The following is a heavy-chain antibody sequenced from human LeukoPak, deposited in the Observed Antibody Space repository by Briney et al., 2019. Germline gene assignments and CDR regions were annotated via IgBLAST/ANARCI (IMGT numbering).Heavy chain of an antibody. CDR2: ISYDGSNK. V-gene: IGHV3-30*18. Sequence: PGGSLRLSCAASGFTFSSYGMHWVRQAPGKGLEWVAVISYDGSNKYYADSVKGRFTIFRDNSKNTLDLQMHSLRAEDTAVYYCAKDSVGDNGSGAWSPWGQGTTVTVSS. J-gene: IGHJ6*02. D-gene: IGHD3-10*01. CDR1: GFTFSSYG. CDR3: AKDSVGDNGSGAWSP.